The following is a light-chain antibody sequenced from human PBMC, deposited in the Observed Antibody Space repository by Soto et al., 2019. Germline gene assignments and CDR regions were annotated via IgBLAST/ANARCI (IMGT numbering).Light chain of an antibody. CDR2: GAS. V-gene: IGKV3-20*01. CDR3: QQYESSRT. Sequence: EIVLTQSPGTLSLSPGERVTLSCRASQSISSTFLAWYQQKPGQAPRVLLYGASTRATGIPDRFSGSGSGTDFTLTISRLEPEDFAVYFCQQYESSRTFGQGTKVEMK. J-gene: IGKJ1*01. CDR1: QSISSTF.